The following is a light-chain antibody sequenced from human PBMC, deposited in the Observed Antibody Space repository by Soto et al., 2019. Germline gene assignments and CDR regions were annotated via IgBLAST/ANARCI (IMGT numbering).Light chain of an antibody. CDR2: LEGSGSY. J-gene: IGLJ3*02. Sequence: QSVLTQSSSASASLGSSVKLTCTLSSGHSSYIIAWHQQQPGKAPRYLMKLEGSGSYNKGSGVPDRFSGSSSGADRYLTISNLQFEDEADYYCETWDSNTYWVFGGGTKLTV. CDR3: ETWDSNTYWV. CDR1: SGHSSYI. V-gene: IGLV4-60*02.